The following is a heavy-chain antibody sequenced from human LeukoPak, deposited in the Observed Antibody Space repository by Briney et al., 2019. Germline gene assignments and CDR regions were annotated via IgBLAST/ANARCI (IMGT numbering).Heavy chain of an antibody. J-gene: IGHJ6*03. CDR1: GFTVSSSY. CDR2: IYSGGTT. CDR3: ARGITRGHNYYHYYMDV. Sequence: GRPLRLSCAASGFTVSSSYMSWVRQAPGKGLEWVSVIYSGGTTYYADSVKRRFSISRDNSKNTLYLQMNSLRADDTAVYYCARGITRGHNYYHYYMDVWGKGTTVTVSS. V-gene: IGHV3-53*01. D-gene: IGHD7-27*01.